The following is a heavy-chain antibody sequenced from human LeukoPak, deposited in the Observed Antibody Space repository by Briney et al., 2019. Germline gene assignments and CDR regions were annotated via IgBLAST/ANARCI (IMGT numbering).Heavy chain of an antibody. CDR2: LYTRGST. CDR1: GGSISGYY. D-gene: IGHD6-13*01. CDR3: ARDSEGVAAAGAI. J-gene: IGHJ4*02. Sequence: SETLSLTCTVSGGSISGYYWSWIRQPAGKGLEGIGRLYTRGSTNYSPSLKSRVTMSVDTSKNQFSLMLSSVTAADTAVYYCARDSEGVAAAGAIWGQGTLVTVSS. V-gene: IGHV4-4*07.